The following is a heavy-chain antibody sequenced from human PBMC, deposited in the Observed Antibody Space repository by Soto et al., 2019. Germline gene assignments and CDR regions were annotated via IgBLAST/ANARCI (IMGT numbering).Heavy chain of an antibody. D-gene: IGHD1-20*01. Sequence: QVHLQESGPGLVRPSETLSLTCTVSGVSLKTYYWSWIRLPPGGGLEWIGYIFSSGSPNYNPSLRSRVTVSVETSNDQFSLTMSSVTAADPAVYYCARVAGISYYNHMDVWGKGTTVTVSS. V-gene: IGHV4-59*01. CDR2: IFSSGSP. CDR1: GVSLKTYY. CDR3: ARVAGISYYNHMDV. J-gene: IGHJ6*03.